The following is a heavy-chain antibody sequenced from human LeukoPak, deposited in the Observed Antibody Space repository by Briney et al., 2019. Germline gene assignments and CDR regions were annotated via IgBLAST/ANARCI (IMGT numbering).Heavy chain of an antibody. Sequence: ASVKVSCKASGYTFTSYDINWVRQATGQGLEWMGWMNPNSGNTGYAQKFQGRVTMTRDMSTSTVYMELSSLRSEDTAVYFCARDPPTDSSGYRFDPWGQGTLVTVSS. D-gene: IGHD3-22*01. J-gene: IGHJ5*02. CDR2: MNPNSGNT. CDR1: GYTFTSYD. V-gene: IGHV1-8*02. CDR3: ARDPPTDSSGYRFDP.